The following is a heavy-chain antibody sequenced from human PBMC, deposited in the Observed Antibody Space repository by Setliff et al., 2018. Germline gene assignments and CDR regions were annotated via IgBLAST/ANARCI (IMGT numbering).Heavy chain of an antibody. CDR3: AGYGYDGSQYQGGFCYMDV. V-gene: IGHV4-59*11. CDR2: IFSSGST. CDR1: GASIRSHY. J-gene: IGHJ6*03. Sequence: TSETLSLTCTVSGASIRSHYWSWLRQPPGKGLEWIGYIFSSGSTNNNPSLKSRVTISVATSKPQFYLELTSVTAADTAVYYCAGYGYDGSQYQGGFCYMDVWGKGTTVTVSS. D-gene: IGHD3-16*01.